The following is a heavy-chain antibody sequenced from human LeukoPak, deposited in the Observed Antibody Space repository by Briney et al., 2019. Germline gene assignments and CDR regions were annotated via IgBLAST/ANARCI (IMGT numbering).Heavy chain of an antibody. V-gene: IGHV3-23*01. CDR1: GFTFSSYA. CDR2: ISGSGGST. Sequence: GGSLRLSCAASGFTFSSYAMSWVRQAPGKGLEWVSAISGSGGSTYYADSVKGRFTISRDNSKNTLYLQMNSLRAEDTAVYYCAKDLTGYSNYVTGFDYWGQGTLATVSS. CDR3: AKDLTGYSNYVTGFDY. D-gene: IGHD4-11*01. J-gene: IGHJ4*02.